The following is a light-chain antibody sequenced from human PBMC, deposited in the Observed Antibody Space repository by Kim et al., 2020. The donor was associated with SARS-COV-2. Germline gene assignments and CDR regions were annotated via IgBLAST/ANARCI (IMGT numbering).Light chain of an antibody. CDR2: DIY. CDR1: TGPVTSNHY. CDR3: LLSFIGARHV. V-gene: IGLV7-46*01. Sequence: QAVVTQESSLTVSPGGTVTLPCGSNTGPVTSNHYPYWFQQRPGRAPRTLIYDIYKTHSWTPARFSGSLLGGKAALTLSGAQPEDEADYYCLLSFIGARHVCGGGTQLTVL. J-gene: IGLJ7*01.